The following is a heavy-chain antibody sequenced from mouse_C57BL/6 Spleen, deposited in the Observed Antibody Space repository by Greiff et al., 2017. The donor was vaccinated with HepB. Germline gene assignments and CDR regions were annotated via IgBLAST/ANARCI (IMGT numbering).Heavy chain of an antibody. D-gene: IGHD1-1*01. V-gene: IGHV14-4*01. J-gene: IGHJ2*01. CDR1: GFNIKDDY. CDR2: IDPENGDT. CDR3: TIYGSSYND. Sequence: VQLQQSGAELVRPGASVKLSCTASGFNIKDDYMHWVKQRPEQGLEWIGWIDPENGDTEYASKFQGKATITADTSSNTAYLQLSSLTSEDTAVYYCTIYGSSYNDWGQGTTLTVSS.